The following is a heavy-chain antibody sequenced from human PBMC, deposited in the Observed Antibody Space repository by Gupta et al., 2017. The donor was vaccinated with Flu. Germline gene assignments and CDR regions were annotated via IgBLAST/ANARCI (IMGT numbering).Heavy chain of an antibody. Sequence: QLQLQESGPGLVKPSETLSLTCTVPGGSISSSSYFWGWIRQPPGKGLEWIGSIYYSGSTYYNPSLKSRVTMSVDTSKNQFSLKLSSVTAADTAVYYCARTHHGIQLWHWYFGLWGRGTLVTVAS. J-gene: IGHJ2*01. CDR3: ARTHHGIQLWHWYFGL. V-gene: IGHV4-39*01. D-gene: IGHD5-18*01. CDR2: IYYSGST. CDR1: GGSISSSSYF.